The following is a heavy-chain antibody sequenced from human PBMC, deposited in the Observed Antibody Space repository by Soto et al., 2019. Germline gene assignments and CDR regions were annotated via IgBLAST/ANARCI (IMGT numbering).Heavy chain of an antibody. V-gene: IGHV3-21*01. CDR3: ARDYYGDYSFDY. D-gene: IGHD4-17*01. CDR2: ISSSSTYI. Sequence: EVQLVESGGGLVKPGGSLRLSCAASGFTFSSYSMNWVRQAPGKGLEWVLSISSSSTYIYYADSVKGRFTISRDNAKNSLYLQMNSLRAEDTAVYYCARDYYGDYSFDYWGQGTLVTVSS. J-gene: IGHJ4*02. CDR1: GFTFSSYS.